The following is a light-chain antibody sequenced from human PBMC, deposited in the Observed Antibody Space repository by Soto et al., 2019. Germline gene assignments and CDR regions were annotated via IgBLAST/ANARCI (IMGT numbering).Light chain of an antibody. CDR2: TAS. CDR3: QQRSNWMYT. Sequence: EIVLTQSPPTLSLSPGERATLSCRASQSVGSYLAWYQQKPGQAPRLLIYTASNRATGIPARFSGRGSGTDFTLTISSLEPEDFAVYYCQQRSNWMYTFGQGTKLEIK. J-gene: IGKJ2*01. V-gene: IGKV3-11*01. CDR1: QSVGSY.